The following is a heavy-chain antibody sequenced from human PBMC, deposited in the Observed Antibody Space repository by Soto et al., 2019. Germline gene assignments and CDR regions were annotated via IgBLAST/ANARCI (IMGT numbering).Heavy chain of an antibody. CDR3: AKVSGASRDYFDH. V-gene: IGHV3-23*01. Sequence: EVQLLDSGGGLEQPGGSLRLSCAASGFTFSTFSRSWVRQAPGKGLEWVSSISGGGGITYYADSVKGRFTSSRDNSRNTLYLQMNNLRAEDTAIYYCAKVSGASRDYFDHWGQGTLVTVSS. CDR2: ISGGGGIT. D-gene: IGHD2-15*01. CDR1: GFTFSTFS. J-gene: IGHJ4*02.